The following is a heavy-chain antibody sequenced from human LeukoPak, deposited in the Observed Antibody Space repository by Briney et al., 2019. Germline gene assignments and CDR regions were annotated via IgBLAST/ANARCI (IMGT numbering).Heavy chain of an antibody. CDR2: IFPDDSDT. CDR3: ARIPKVDTSMARYFDS. CDR1: GYSFSDYW. D-gene: IGHD5-18*01. J-gene: IGHJ4*02. V-gene: IGHV5-51*01. Sequence: GESLKISCKGSGYSFSDYWIGWVRQMPGKGLEWMGMIFPDDSDTRYSPSFQGQVTISADRSISTAYLQWSSLKASDTAMYYCARIPKVDTSMARYFDSWGQGTLVTVSS.